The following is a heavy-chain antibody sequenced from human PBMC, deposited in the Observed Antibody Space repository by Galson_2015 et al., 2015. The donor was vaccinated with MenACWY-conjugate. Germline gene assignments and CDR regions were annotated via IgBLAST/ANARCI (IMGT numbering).Heavy chain of an antibody. D-gene: IGHD2-15*01. J-gene: IGHJ6*02. CDR1: GYSFTSYW. CDR3: ARRKIVVVVEGGRSYYYYYGMDV. V-gene: IGHV5-51*01. Sequence: QSGAEVKKPGESLTISCTGSGYSFTSYWIGWVRQMPGKGLEWMGIIYPGDSDTRYSPSFQGQVTISADKSISTAYLQWSSLKASDTAMYYCARRKIVVVVEGGRSYYYYYGMDVWGQGTTVTVSS. CDR2: IYPGDSDT.